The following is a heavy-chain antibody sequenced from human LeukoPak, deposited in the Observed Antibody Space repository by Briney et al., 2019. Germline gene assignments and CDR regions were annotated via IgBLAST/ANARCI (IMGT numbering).Heavy chain of an antibody. V-gene: IGHV7-4-1*02. CDR3: ARGSSDSSSWMYYFDY. J-gene: IGHJ4*02. CDR2: INTNTGNP. CDR1: GYTFTSYA. D-gene: IGHD6-13*01. Sequence: ASVTVSFKASGYTFTSYAMNWVRQAPGQGLEWMGWINTNTGNPTYAQGFTGRFVFSLDTSVSTAYLQISSLKAEDTAVYYCARGSSDSSSWMYYFDYWGQGTLVTVSS.